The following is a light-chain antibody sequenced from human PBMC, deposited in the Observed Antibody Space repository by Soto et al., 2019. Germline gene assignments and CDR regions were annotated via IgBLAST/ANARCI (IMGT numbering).Light chain of an antibody. Sequence: DIQMTQSPSSLSASVGDRVTITCRASQIINTYLNWYQQKPGKAPKLLIFAASSLQSGVPSRFRGSGSGTAFNLTINSMKPEEFATYYCQQSYSPLSTFGQGNKLE. J-gene: IGKJ2*01. CDR3: QQSYSPLST. V-gene: IGKV1-39*01. CDR1: QIINTY. CDR2: AAS.